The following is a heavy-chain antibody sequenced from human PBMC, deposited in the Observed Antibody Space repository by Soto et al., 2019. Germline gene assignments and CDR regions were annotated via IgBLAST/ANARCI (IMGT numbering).Heavy chain of an antibody. J-gene: IGHJ5*02. D-gene: IGHD3-10*01. CDR2: IYHSGTT. V-gene: IGHV4-30-2*06. Sequence: QLHLQESGSGLVKPSQTLSLTCTVSGGSISSGVHSWNWIRQSPGKVLEWIGYIYHSGTTYYNQSLQSRVTISLDNSKNEFSLKLSSLTAADTAIYYCARDRKVRGGLDPWGQGTQVTVSS. CDR1: GGSISSGVHS. CDR3: ARDRKVRGGLDP.